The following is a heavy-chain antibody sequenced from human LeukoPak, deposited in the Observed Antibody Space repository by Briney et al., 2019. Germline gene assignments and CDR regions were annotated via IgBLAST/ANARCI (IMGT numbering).Heavy chain of an antibody. CDR3: VRGNYGSGSHCCHMDV. CDR2: INHSGST. V-gene: IGHV4-34*01. Sequence: PSETLSLTCAVYVGSFSGYYWSWIRQPPGKGLEWIGEINHSGSTNYNSSLKSRVTISVDTSKNQFSLKLSSVTFGDPAVYYFVRGNYGSGSHCCHMDVWGKGTTITVS. J-gene: IGHJ6*03. D-gene: IGHD3-10*01. CDR1: VGSFSGYY.